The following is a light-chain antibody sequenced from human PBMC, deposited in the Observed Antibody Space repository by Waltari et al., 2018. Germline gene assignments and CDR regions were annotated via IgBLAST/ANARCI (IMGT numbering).Light chain of an antibody. CDR2: AAS. J-gene: IGKJ1*01. CDR1: QTISGY. Sequence: DIQMTQSPSSLSASVGDRVTITCRASQTISGYLNWYQQKPGKAPKPLMYAASSLQSGVPSRFSGSGSGTDFTLTISSLQPEDFATYYCQQSYSTPRTFGQGTKVEIK. CDR3: QQSYSTPRT. V-gene: IGKV1-39*01.